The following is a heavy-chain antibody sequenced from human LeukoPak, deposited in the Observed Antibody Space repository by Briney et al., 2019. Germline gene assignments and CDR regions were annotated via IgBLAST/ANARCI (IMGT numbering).Heavy chain of an antibody. J-gene: IGHJ6*03. CDR3: ARESQYYYFYYMDV. CDR1: GGSISSYY. V-gene: IGHV4-59*12. Sequence: PSETLSLTCTVSGGSISSYYWSWIRQPPGKGLEWIGTIYYSGSTYYNPSLKSRVTISVDTSKNQFSLKLSSVTAADTAVYYCARESQYYYFYYMDVWGKGTTVTVSS. CDR2: IYYSGST.